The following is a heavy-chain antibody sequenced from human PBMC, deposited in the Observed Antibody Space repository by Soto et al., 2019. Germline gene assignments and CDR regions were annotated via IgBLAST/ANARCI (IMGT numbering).Heavy chain of an antibody. CDR3: VRGRYSLGV. Sequence: PGGSLRLSCAASGFIVSDYEMNWVRQAPGKGLEWVSMITSGNIVYYADSVRGRFTISRDDAENSLDLQMNSLRVEDTAIYYCVRGRYSLGVWGQGTTVTVSS. CDR2: ITSGNIV. D-gene: IGHD2-15*01. J-gene: IGHJ6*02. V-gene: IGHV3-48*03. CDR1: GFIVSDYE.